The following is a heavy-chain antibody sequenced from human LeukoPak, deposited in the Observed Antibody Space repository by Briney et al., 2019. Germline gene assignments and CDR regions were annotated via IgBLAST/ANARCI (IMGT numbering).Heavy chain of an antibody. D-gene: IGHD2-15*01. V-gene: IGHV4-61*01. J-gene: IGHJ5*02. Sequence: SETLSLTCTVSGGSVSSGSYYWSWTRQPPGTGLEWIGYIYYSGSTNYNPSLKSRVAISVDTSKNQFSLKLSSVTAADTAVYYCARGPGGGSRNWFDPWGQGTLVTVSS. CDR1: GGSVSSGSYY. CDR3: ARGPGGGSRNWFDP. CDR2: IYYSGST.